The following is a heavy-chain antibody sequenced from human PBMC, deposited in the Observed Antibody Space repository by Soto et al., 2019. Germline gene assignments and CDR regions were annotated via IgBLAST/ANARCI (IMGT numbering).Heavy chain of an antibody. V-gene: IGHV4-59*08. CDR3: ARTTVTTGIDY. D-gene: IGHD4-17*01. CDR2: IYYSGGT. J-gene: IGHJ4*02. Sequence: PSETLSLTCTVSGGSISSYYWSWIRQPPGKGLEWIGYIYYSGGTNYNPSLKSRVTISVDTSKNQFSLKLSSVTAADTAVYYCARTTVTTGIDYWGQGTLVTVSS. CDR1: GGSISSYY.